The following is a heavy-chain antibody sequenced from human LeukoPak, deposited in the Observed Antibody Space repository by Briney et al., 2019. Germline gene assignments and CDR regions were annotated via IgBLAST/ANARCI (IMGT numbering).Heavy chain of an antibody. J-gene: IGHJ5*02. CDR1: GFTFSSYA. V-gene: IGHV3-30-3*01. Sequence: GGSLRLSCAASGFTFSSYAMHWVRQAPGKGLEWVAVISYDGSNKYYADSVKGRFTISRDNTKNTLYLQMNSLRAEDTAVYYCARAPYGSGSYEVLGYNWFDPWGQGTLVTVSS. D-gene: IGHD3-10*01. CDR2: ISYDGSNK. CDR3: ARAPYGSGSYEVLGYNWFDP.